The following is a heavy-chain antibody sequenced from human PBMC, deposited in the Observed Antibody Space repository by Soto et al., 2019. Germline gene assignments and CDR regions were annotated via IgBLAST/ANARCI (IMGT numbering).Heavy chain of an antibody. CDR1: GFSLTTSGVG. D-gene: IGHD2-15*01. CDR2: IYWDDDK. J-gene: IGHJ4*02. V-gene: IGHV2-5*02. CDR3: AHRRGFTVVAPFDY. Sequence: QITLKESGPTLVKPTQTLTLTCTFSGFSLTTSGVGVGWIRQPPGKALEWLALIYWDDDKRYSPSLKSRLTIXKXTXXNQVVLTMTNMDPVDTATYYCAHRRGFTVVAPFDYWGQGTLVTVSS.